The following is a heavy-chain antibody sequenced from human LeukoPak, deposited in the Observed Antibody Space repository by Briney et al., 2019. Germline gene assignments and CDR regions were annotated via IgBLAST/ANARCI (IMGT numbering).Heavy chain of an antibody. CDR1: GDSISTYY. CDR3: ARGKAWFDP. CDR2: IDYSGTT. J-gene: IGHJ5*02. V-gene: IGHV4-59*01. Sequence: SETLSLTCTVSGDSISTYYWSWIRQPPGKGLEWIGVIDYSGTTSYNPSLKSRVTVSVDTSKNHFSLRLTSVTAADTAVYYCARGKAWFDPWGQGTLVIVSS.